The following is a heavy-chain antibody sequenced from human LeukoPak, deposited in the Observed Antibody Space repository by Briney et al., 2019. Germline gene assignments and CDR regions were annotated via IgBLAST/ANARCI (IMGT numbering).Heavy chain of an antibody. D-gene: IGHD2-2*01. CDR1: GGTFSSYA. J-gene: IGHJ6*02. CDR2: IIPIFGTA. Sequence: SVKVSCKASGGTFSSYAISWVRQAPGQELEWMGGIIPIFGTANYAQKFQGRVTITADESTSTAYMELSSLRSEDTAVYYCARDARGLSSTSSTPDGMDVWGQGTTVTVSS. V-gene: IGHV1-69*13. CDR3: ARDARGLSSTSSTPDGMDV.